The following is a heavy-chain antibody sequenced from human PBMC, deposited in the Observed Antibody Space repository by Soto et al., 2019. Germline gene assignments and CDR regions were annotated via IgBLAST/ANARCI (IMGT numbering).Heavy chain of an antibody. V-gene: IGHV3-53*02. CDR1: GSIVSASN. J-gene: IGHJ4*02. D-gene: IGHD6-19*01. CDR3: ARCGGWYGQCYFDC. CDR2: IYADGRT. Sequence: DVQLVETGVALIKPGGPLELPCAASGSIVSASNLTWVPKAPGKGLEWVSVIYADGRTYYADSVKGRFTISRDNSKNTLYLQMNSLSAEDTAVYYCARCGGWYGQCYFDCWGQGTLVTVSS.